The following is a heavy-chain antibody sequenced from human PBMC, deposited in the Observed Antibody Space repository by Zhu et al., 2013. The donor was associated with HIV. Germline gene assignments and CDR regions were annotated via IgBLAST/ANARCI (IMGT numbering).Heavy chain of an antibody. CDR3: ARVRRVTAPLRHAFDI. CDR2: INPNSGGT. V-gene: IGHV1-2*02. Sequence: QVQLVQSGAEVKKPGASVKVSCKASGYTFTGYYMHWVRQAPGQGLEWMGWINPNSGGTNYAQKFQGRVTMTRDTSISTAYMELSRLRSDDTAVYYCARVRRVTAPLRHAFDIWGQGTMVTVSS. CDR1: GYTFTGYY. J-gene: IGHJ3*02. D-gene: IGHD2-21*02.